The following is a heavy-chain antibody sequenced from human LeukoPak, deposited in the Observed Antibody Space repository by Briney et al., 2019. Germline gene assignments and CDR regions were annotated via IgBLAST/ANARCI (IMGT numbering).Heavy chain of an antibody. CDR1: GGSISSSSYY. CDR3: ARLARYYDILTGYAGYYFDY. Sequence: PSETLSLTCTVSGGSISSSSYYWGWIRQPPGKGLEWIGSIYYSGSTYYNPSLKSRVTISVDTSKNQFSLKLSSVTAADTAVYYCARLARYYDILTGYAGYYFDYWGQGTLVTVSS. J-gene: IGHJ4*02. D-gene: IGHD3-9*01. CDR2: IYYSGST. V-gene: IGHV4-39*01.